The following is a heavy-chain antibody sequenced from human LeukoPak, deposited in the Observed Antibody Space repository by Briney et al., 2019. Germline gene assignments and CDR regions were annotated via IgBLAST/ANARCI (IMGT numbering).Heavy chain of an antibody. D-gene: IGHD2-2*01. CDR1: GGSFSGYY. CDR2: INHSGST. V-gene: IGHV4-34*01. J-gene: IGHJ5*02. Sequence: PSETLSLTCAVYGGSFSGYYWSWIRQPPGRGLEWIGEINHSGSTNYNPSLKSRVTISVDTSKNQFSLKLSSVTAADTAVYYCARGPPDIVVVPAAASWFDPWGQGTLVTVSS. CDR3: ARGPPDIVVVPAAASWFDP.